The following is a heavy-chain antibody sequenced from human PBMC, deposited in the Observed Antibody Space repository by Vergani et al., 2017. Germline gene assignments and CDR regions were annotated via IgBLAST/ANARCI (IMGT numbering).Heavy chain of an antibody. D-gene: IGHD2/OR15-2a*01. CDR1: GFTVSSNY. CDR3: AREERSNTSPFVGD. Sequence: EVHLLESGGGQVEAGGSLRLSCVASGFTVSSNYMSWVRQAPGKGLEWVSAISGHGDRTYYADSVKGRFTISRDNSKNTVYLQMNSLKAEDRATYYCAREERSNTSPFVGDWGQGTLVTV. J-gene: IGHJ4*02. CDR2: ISGHGDRT. V-gene: IGHV3-23*01.